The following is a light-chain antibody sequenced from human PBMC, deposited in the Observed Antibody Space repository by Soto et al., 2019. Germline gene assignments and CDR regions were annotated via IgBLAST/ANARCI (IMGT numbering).Light chain of an antibody. CDR3: QQYNNWPPVT. CDR2: GAS. V-gene: IGKV3-15*01. CDR1: QSVSSN. J-gene: IGKJ3*01. Sequence: EIVLSPSPATLSSSPGERATPSCRASQSVSSNLAWYQQKPGQAPRLLIYGASTRATGIPARFSGSGSGTEFTLTISSLQSEDFAVYYCQQYNNWPPVTFGPGTKVDIK.